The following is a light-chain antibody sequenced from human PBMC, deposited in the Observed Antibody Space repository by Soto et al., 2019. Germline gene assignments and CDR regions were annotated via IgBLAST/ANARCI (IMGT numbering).Light chain of an antibody. Sequence: EIVLTQSPSTLSVSPGERATLSCRASQSVSSYLAWYQHKPGQAPRLLIYDASNRATGIPARFSGSGSGTDFTLTISSLEPEDFAVYYCQQRSNTWTFGQGTKVDIK. CDR1: QSVSSY. J-gene: IGKJ1*01. CDR2: DAS. V-gene: IGKV3-11*01. CDR3: QQRSNTWT.